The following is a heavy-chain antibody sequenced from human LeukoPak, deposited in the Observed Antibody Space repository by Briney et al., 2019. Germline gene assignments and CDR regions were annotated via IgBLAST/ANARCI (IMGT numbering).Heavy chain of an antibody. D-gene: IGHD2-8*01. CDR2: INPNSGGT. CDR1: GYTFTGCY. J-gene: IGHJ6*03. V-gene: IGHV1-2*02. CDR3: ARSEIGNGYYYMDV. Sequence: ASVKVSCKASGYTFTGCYMHWVRQAPGQGLEWMGWINPNSGGTNYAQKFQGRVTMTRDTSISTAYMELSRLRSDDTAVYYCARSEIGNGYYYMDVWGKGTTVTVSS.